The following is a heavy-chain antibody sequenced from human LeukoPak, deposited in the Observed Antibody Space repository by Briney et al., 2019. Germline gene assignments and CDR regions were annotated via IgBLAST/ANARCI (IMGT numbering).Heavy chain of an antibody. CDR2: INPNSGGT. V-gene: IGHV1-2*02. J-gene: IGHJ3*02. CDR1: GYTFTGYY. D-gene: IGHD5-24*01. Sequence: ASVKVSCKASGYTFTGYYMHWVRQAPGQGLEWMGWINPNSGGTNYAQKFQGRVTMTRDTSISTAYMELSSLRSEDTAVYYCARAKDDDAFDIWGQGTMVTVSS. CDR3: ARAKDDDAFDI.